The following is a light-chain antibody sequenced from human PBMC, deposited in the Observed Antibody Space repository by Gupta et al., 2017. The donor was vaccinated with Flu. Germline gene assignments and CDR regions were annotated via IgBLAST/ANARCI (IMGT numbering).Light chain of an antibody. Sequence: HGQSVTISCTGTSSDVGGYNYVSWYQQHPGKAPKLMIYEVNKRPSGVPDRFSGSKSGNTASLTVSGLQAEDEADYYCSSFAGSNNYVFGSGTKVTVL. CDR1: SSDVGGYNY. J-gene: IGLJ1*01. V-gene: IGLV2-8*01. CDR3: SSFAGSNNYV. CDR2: EVN.